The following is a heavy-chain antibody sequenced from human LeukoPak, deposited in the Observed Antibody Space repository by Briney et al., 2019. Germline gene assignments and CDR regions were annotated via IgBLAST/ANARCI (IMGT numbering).Heavy chain of an antibody. Sequence: ASVKVSCKASGYTFTGYYMHWVRQAPGQGLEWMGRINPNSGGTNYAQKFQGRVTMTRDTSISTAYMELSRLRSDDTAVYYCARDVPYYYDSSGYRYWGQGTLVTVSS. CDR3: ARDVPYYYDSSGYRY. V-gene: IGHV1-2*06. CDR2: INPNSGGT. J-gene: IGHJ4*02. CDR1: GYTFTGYY. D-gene: IGHD3-22*01.